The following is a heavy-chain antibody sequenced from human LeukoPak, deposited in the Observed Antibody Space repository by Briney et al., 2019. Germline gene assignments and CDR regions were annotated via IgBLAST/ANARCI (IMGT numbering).Heavy chain of an antibody. CDR3: ARLDGSGSYYNEGAFDF. Sequence: GESLKISCQGSGYRFTSYWIGWVRQMPGKGLQWMGIIYPGDSDSRYSPSFQGQVTISADTSISTAYLQWSSLKASDTAMYYCARLDGSGSYYNEGAFDFWGQGTMVTVSS. D-gene: IGHD3-10*01. CDR2: IYPGDSDS. CDR1: GYRFTSYW. V-gene: IGHV5-51*01. J-gene: IGHJ3*01.